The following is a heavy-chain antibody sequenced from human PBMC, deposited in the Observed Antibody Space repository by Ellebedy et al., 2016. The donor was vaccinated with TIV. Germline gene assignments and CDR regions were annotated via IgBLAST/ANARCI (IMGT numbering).Heavy chain of an antibody. V-gene: IGHV1-2*02. CDR3: APLPPHTSYVFDI. Sequence: ASVKVSXXASGYTVPTFYMHWVRQAPGQGPEWMGWIKPNSGGTNYAQKFQGRVTMTRDTSISTAYMELSRLRSDDTAVYYCAPLPPHTSYVFDIWGQGTMVTVSS. CDR2: IKPNSGGT. J-gene: IGHJ3*02. D-gene: IGHD2-21*02. CDR1: GYTVPTFY.